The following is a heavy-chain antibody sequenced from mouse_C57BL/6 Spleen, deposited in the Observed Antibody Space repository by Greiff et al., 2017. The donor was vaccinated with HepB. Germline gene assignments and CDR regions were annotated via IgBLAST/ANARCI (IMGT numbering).Heavy chain of an antibody. Sequence: VKLQESGAELARPGASVKLSCKASGYTFTSYGISWVKQRTGQGLEWIGEIYPRSGNTYYNEKFKGKATLTADKSSSTAYMELRSLTSEDSAVYFCARRAQATTYWGQGTLVTVSA. CDR2: IYPRSGNT. V-gene: IGHV1-81*01. J-gene: IGHJ3*01. CDR1: GYTFTSYG. CDR3: ARRAQATTY. D-gene: IGHD3-2*02.